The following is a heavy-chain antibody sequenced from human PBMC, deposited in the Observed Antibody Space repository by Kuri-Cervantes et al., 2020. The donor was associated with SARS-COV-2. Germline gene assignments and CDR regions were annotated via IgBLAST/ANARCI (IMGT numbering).Heavy chain of an antibody. CDR2: IIPVLGVS. Sequence: SVKVSCKASGHTFTGYYMHWVRQAPGQGLEWMGRIIPVLGVSYYAQNFQGRVTIAADTSTATVYMDLSSLRSEDTAVYYCARDGYNHGYYFLDVWGTGTTVTVSS. J-gene: IGHJ6*03. D-gene: IGHD5-18*01. CDR3: ARDGYNHGYYFLDV. CDR1: GHTFTGYY. V-gene: IGHV1-69*04.